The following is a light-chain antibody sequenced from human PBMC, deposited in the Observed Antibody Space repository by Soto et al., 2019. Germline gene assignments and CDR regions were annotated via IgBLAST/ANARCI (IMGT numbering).Light chain of an antibody. V-gene: IGKV3-15*01. CDR1: QSVSSN. CDR2: GAS. CDR3: QQYNNWLS. J-gene: IGKJ1*01. Sequence: EIVMTQSPATLSVSPGERATLSCRASQSVSSNLAWYQKKPGQAPRLLIYGASTRATSIPSRFSGSGSGTEFTLTISSLQSEDFAVYYCQQYNNWLSFGQGTKVDIK.